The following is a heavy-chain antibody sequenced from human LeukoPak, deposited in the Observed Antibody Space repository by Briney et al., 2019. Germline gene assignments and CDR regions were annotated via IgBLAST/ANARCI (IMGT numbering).Heavy chain of an antibody. CDR2: ISAYNGNT. CDR1: GYTFTSYG. J-gene: IGHJ4*02. Sequence: ASVKVSCKASGYTFTSYGISWVRQAPGQGLEWMGWISAYNGNTNYAQKLQGRVTMTTDTSTSTAYMELRSLRSDDTAVYYCARSVVVVAATPNGDYWGQGTLVTVPS. D-gene: IGHD2-15*01. CDR3: ARSVVVVAATPNGDY. V-gene: IGHV1-18*01.